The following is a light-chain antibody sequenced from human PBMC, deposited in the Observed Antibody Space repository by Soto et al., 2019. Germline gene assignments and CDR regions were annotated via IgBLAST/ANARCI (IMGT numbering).Light chain of an antibody. Sequence: QSVLTQPASVSGSPGQSITISCTGTSSDVGRYNYVSWYQHHPGKAPKLMIYEVSNRPSGVSNRFSGSKSGNTASLTISGLQAEDEADYYCSSYTTAFFYVFGTGTKVTVL. V-gene: IGLV2-14*01. J-gene: IGLJ1*01. CDR3: SSYTTAFFYV. CDR1: SSDVGRYNY. CDR2: EVS.